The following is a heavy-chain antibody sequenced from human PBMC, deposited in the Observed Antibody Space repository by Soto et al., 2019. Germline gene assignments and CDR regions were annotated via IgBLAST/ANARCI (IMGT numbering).Heavy chain of an antibody. CDR1: GGSISSYY. J-gene: IGHJ4*02. CDR2: IHTTDGT. V-gene: IGHV4-4*07. Sequence: PSETLSLTCTVSGGSISSYYWSWIRQPAGKGMEWIGRIHTTDGTKYNPSLKSRVTMSIDTSNNQFSLKLSSLTAADTAVYYCARAPSSAAGLYFAFWGQGALVTVSS. D-gene: IGHD6-13*01. CDR3: ARAPSSAAGLYFAF.